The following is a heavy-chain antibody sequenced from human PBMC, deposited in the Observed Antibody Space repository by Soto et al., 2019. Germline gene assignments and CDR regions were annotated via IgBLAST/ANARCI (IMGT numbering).Heavy chain of an antibody. CDR1: GFTFSSYA. CDR2: ISGSGGST. Sequence: GGSLRLSCAASGFTFSSYAMSWVRQAPGKGPEWVSAISGSGGSTYYADSVKGRFTISRDNSKNTLYLQMNSLRAEDTAVYYCAKDPYCGGDCYSFDYWGQGTLVTVSS. CDR3: AKDPYCGGDCYSFDY. D-gene: IGHD2-21*02. J-gene: IGHJ4*02. V-gene: IGHV3-23*01.